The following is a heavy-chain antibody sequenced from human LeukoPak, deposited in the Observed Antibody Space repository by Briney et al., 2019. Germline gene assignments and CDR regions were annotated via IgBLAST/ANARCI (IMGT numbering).Heavy chain of an antibody. Sequence: GGSLRLSCAASGFTINTFTMNWVRQATGKGLEWVSTIRGAEGGTYYADSVKGRFTISRDNFENTLYLQMNYLREEDTALYYCAKAFSSGWSPFDYWGQGALVTVSS. J-gene: IGHJ4*02. CDR1: GFTINTFT. D-gene: IGHD6-19*01. V-gene: IGHV3-23*01. CDR3: AKAFSSGWSPFDY. CDR2: IRGAEGGT.